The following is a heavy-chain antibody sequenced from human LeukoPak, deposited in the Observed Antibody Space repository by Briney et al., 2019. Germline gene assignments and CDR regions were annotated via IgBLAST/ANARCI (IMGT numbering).Heavy chain of an antibody. D-gene: IGHD2-2*01. CDR1: GYSFTSYW. CDR2: IYPGGSDT. CDR3: ARQPMTDYCSSTSCYFWFDP. V-gene: IGHV5-51*01. Sequence: GESLKISCKGSGYSFTSYWIGWVRQMPGKGLEWMGIIYPGGSDTRYSPSFQGQVTISADKSISTAYLQWSSLKASDTAMYYCARQPMTDYCSSTSCYFWFDPWGQGTLVTVFS. J-gene: IGHJ5*02.